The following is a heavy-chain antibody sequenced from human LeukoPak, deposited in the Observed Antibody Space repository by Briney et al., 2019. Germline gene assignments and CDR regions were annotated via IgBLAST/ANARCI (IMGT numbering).Heavy chain of an antibody. Sequence: ASVKVSCKASGYTFTSYGISWVRQAPGQGLEWMGWISAYNGNTNYAQKLQGRVTMTTDTSTSTAYMELRSLRSDDTAVYYCARSEYYYDSSGFNGDYWGQGTLVTVSS. J-gene: IGHJ4*02. CDR3: ARSEYYYDSSGFNGDY. CDR2: ISAYNGNT. V-gene: IGHV1-18*01. D-gene: IGHD3-22*01. CDR1: GYTFTSYG.